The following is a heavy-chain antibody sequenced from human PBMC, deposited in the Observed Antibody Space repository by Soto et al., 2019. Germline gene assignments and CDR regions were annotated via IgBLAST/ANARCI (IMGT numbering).Heavy chain of an antibody. V-gene: IGHV4-31*03. D-gene: IGHD6-13*01. J-gene: IGHJ4*02. Sequence: PSETLSLTCTVSGGSISSGGYYWSWIRQHPGKGLEWIGYIYYSGSTYYNPSLKSRVTISVDTSKNQFSLRLSSVTAADTAVYYCARVGAAAGTYYFDYWGQGTMVTVYS. CDR1: GGSISSGGYY. CDR2: IYYSGST. CDR3: ARVGAAAGTYYFDY.